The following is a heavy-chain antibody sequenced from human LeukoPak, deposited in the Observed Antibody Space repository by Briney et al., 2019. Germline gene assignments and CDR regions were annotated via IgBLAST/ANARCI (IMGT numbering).Heavy chain of an antibody. V-gene: IGHV6-1*01. D-gene: IGHD1-26*01. CDR2: TYYRSKWYN. CDR3: ARLVGASWFDS. Sequence: SQTLSLTCAISGDSVSTNSATWTWLRQSPSRGLEWLGRTYYRSKWYNDYAVSMKSRMTINPDTSKNQFSLQLNSVTPEDTAVYYCARLVGASWFDSWGQGTLVTVSS. CDR1: GDSVSTNSAT. J-gene: IGHJ5*01.